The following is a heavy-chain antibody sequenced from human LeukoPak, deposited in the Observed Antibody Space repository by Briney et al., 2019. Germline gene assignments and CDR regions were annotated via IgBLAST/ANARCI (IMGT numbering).Heavy chain of an antibody. Sequence: GASVKVSCKASGGTFSSYTISWVRQAPGQGLEWMGRIIPILGIANYAQKFQGRATITADKSTSTAYMELSSLRSEDTAVYYCARGSPSWNSYCSSTSCYRSVDSALDYWGQGTLVTVSS. D-gene: IGHD2-2*01. J-gene: IGHJ4*02. V-gene: IGHV1-69*02. CDR2: IIPILGIA. CDR3: ARGSPSWNSYCSSTSCYRSVDSALDY. CDR1: GGTFSSYT.